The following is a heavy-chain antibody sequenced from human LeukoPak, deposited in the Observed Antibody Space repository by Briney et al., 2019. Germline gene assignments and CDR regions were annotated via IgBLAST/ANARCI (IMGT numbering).Heavy chain of an antibody. J-gene: IGHJ6*02. CDR2: ISWDGGSI. V-gene: IGHV3-43*01. D-gene: IGHD6-19*01. Sequence: SGGSLRLSCAASGFTIDDYRMHWVRQAPGKGLEWVSRISWDGGSIYYADSVKGRFTISRDNGRNTLYLQMNSLRTEHTALYYCPIDTWLQGGYGMAVWGQGTTVTVSS. CDR1: GFTIDDYR. CDR3: PIDTWLQGGYGMAV.